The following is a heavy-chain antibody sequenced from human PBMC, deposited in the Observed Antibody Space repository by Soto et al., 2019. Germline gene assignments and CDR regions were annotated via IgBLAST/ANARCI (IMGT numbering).Heavy chain of an antibody. CDR3: ARSGQVGNWFDP. J-gene: IGHJ5*02. Sequence: GGSLRLSCAASGFTFNTYSMNWVRQAPGKGLEWVSSISGSNTYIYYADSVKGRFTISRDNAKNSLYLQMDSLRAEDTAVYYCARSGQVGNWFDPWGQGTLVTVSS. D-gene: IGHD3-3*01. V-gene: IGHV3-21*04. CDR1: GFTFNTYS. CDR2: ISGSNTYI.